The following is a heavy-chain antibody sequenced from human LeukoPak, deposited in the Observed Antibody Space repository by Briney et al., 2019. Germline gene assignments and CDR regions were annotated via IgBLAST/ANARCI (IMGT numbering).Heavy chain of an antibody. D-gene: IGHD5-24*01. CDR2: ISSSSSYI. CDR1: GFTFSSYS. V-gene: IGHV3-21*04. Sequence: GGSLRLSCAASGFTFSSYSMNWVRQAPGKGLEWVSSISSSSSYIYYADSVKGRFTISRDNAKNSLYLQMNSLRAEDTAVYYCAKDDGWVQYANWGQGTLVTVSS. J-gene: IGHJ4*02. CDR3: AKDDGWVQYAN.